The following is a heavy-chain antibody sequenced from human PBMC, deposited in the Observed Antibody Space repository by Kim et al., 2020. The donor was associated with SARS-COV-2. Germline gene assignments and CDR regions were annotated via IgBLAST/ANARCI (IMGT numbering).Heavy chain of an antibody. J-gene: IGHJ4*02. CDR1: GFTFDDYA. V-gene: IGHV3-9*01. CDR3: AKGELRYFDWLSDPFDY. CDR2: ISWNSGSI. Sequence: GGSLRLSCAASGFTFDDYAMHWVRQAPGKGLEWVSGISWNSGSIGYADSVKGRFTISRDNAKNSLYLQMNSLRAEDTALYYCAKGELRYFDWLSDPFDYWGQGTLVTVSS. D-gene: IGHD3-9*01.